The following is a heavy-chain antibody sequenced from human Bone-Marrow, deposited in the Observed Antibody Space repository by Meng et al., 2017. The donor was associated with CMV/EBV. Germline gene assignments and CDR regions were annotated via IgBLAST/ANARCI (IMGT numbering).Heavy chain of an antibody. D-gene: IGHD1-26*01. CDR3: AREAVGASDY. Sequence: ASVKVCCKASGGTFSSYTISWVRQAPGQGLEWMGWINPNSGGTNYAQKFQGRVTMTRDTSISTAYMELSRLRSDDTAVYYCAREAVGASDYWGQGTLVTVSS. CDR1: GGTFSSYT. J-gene: IGHJ4*02. CDR2: INPNSGGT. V-gene: IGHV1-2*02.